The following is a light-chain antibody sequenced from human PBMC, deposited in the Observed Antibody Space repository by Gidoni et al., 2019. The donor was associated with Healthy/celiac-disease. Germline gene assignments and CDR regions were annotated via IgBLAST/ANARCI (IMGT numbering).Light chain of an antibody. V-gene: IGKV3-20*01. J-gene: IGKJ5*01. CDR1: QSVSSSY. Sequence: EIVLTQSPGTLPLSPGERATLSCRASQSVSSSYLAWYQQKPGQSPRLLIYGASSRAPGIPDRFSGSGSGTDFTLTISRLEPEDFEVYYCQQYGSSPITFGQGTRLEIK. CDR2: GAS. CDR3: QQYGSSPIT.